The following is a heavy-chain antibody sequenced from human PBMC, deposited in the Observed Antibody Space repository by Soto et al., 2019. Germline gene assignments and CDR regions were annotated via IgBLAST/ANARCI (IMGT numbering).Heavy chain of an antibody. D-gene: IGHD1-26*01. Sequence: EVQLVETGGVLVQPGGSLRLSCAASGFTVSSNYMSWVRQAPGKGLEWVSVIYSGGSTYYADSVKGRFTISRDNSKNTLYLQMNSLRAEDTAVYYCARDWAGGPPPRSDYYYMDVWGKGTTVTVSS. CDR3: ARDWAGGPPPRSDYYYMDV. V-gene: IGHV3-66*01. CDR2: IYSGGST. J-gene: IGHJ6*03. CDR1: GFTVSSNY.